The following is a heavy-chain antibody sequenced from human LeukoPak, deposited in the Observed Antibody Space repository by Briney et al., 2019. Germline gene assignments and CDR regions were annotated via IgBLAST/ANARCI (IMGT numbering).Heavy chain of an antibody. V-gene: IGHV3-74*01. CDR2: IKSDGSSI. CDR1: GFTFSSYR. J-gene: IGHJ4*02. D-gene: IGHD2-21*02. CDR3: ARARGGDSLFDY. Sequence: PGGSLRLSCAASGFTFSSYRMHWVRQAPGKGLVWVSRIKSDGSSISYADSVKGRFTISRDNAKNTLYLQMNSLRAEDTAVYYCARARGGDSLFDYWGQGTLVTVSS.